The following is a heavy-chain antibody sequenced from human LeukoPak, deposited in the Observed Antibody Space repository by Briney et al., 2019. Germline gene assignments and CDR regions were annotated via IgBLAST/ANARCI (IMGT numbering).Heavy chain of an antibody. CDR2: INHSGST. CDR3: ARLGFIVGATRDY. CDR1: GGSFSGYY. V-gene: IGHV4-34*01. J-gene: IGHJ4*02. Sequence: SETLSLTCAVYGGSFSGYYRSWIRQPPGKGLEWIGEINHSGSTNYNPSLKSRVTISVDTSKNQFSLKLSSVTAADTAVYYCARLGFIVGATRDYWGQGTLVTVSS. D-gene: IGHD1-26*01.